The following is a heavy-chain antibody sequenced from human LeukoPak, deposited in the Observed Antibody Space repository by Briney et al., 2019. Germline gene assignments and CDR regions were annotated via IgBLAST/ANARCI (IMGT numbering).Heavy chain of an antibody. CDR2: IHYTGAT. D-gene: IGHD3-9*01. CDR3: ARGNILSGYGFDF. V-gene: IGHV4-34*01. J-gene: IGHJ4*02. Sequence: SETLSLTCAVYGGSITGYYWSWIRQPPGKGLEWVGEIHYTGATSYNPSLKSRATISIDTSKNQVSLKLSSVTAADTAVYYCARGNILSGYGFDFWGQGALVTVSS. CDR1: GGSITGYY.